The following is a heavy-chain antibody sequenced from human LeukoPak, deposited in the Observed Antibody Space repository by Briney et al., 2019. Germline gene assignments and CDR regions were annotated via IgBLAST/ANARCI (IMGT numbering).Heavy chain of an antibody. CDR1: GGSISSSSYY. CDR2: IYYSGST. V-gene: IGHV4-39*07. D-gene: IGHD3-10*01. Sequence: SETLSLTCTVSGGSISSSSYYWGWIRQPPGKGLEWIGSIYYSGSTYYNPSLKSRVTISVDTSKNQFSLKLSSVTAADTAVYYCARAGITMVRGSRKSNWFDPWGQGTLVTVSS. J-gene: IGHJ5*02. CDR3: ARAGITMVRGSRKSNWFDP.